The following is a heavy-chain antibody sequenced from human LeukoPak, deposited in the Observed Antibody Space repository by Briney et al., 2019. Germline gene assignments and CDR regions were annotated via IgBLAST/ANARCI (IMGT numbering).Heavy chain of an antibody. Sequence: GSLRLSCAASGFTFSSYGMHWVRQAPGKGLEWVAVIWYDGSNKYYADSVKGRFTISRDNSKNTLYLQMNSLRAEDTAVYYCARDRENSGWFPSDAFDIWGQGTMVTVSS. V-gene: IGHV3-33*01. D-gene: IGHD6-19*01. CDR1: GFTFSSYG. CDR3: ARDRENSGWFPSDAFDI. CDR2: IWYDGSNK. J-gene: IGHJ3*02.